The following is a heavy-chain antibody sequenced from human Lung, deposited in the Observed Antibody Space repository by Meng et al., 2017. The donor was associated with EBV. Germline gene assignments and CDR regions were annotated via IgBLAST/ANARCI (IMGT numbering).Heavy chain of an antibody. V-gene: IGHV4-31*03. J-gene: IGHJ4*02. CDR2: IYYSGST. CDR3: ARLRLVWMFDY. Sequence: QVQQQEPGPGLVKPYQPLSLTCTVSGGSVDSGAYYWSWIRQRPGKGLEWIGYIYYSGSTFYTPSLKSRATLSVDTSKNQFSLKLNSVTAADTAVYYCARLRLVWMFDYWGQGALVTVSS. CDR1: GGSVDSGAYY. D-gene: IGHD6-19*01.